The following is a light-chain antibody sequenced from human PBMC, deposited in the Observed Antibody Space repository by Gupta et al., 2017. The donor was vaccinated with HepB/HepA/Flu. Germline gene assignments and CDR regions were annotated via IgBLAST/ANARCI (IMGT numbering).Light chain of an antibody. V-gene: IGKV1-39*01. J-gene: IGKJ1*01. CDR1: QTISSY. CDR3: QQSFNSPRT. CDR2: AAS. Sequence: DFHMTQSPSSLSASVGDRVTITCRASQTISSYLKWYQHKPGKAPNLLIYAASNLQSGVPSRFSGSGSGNDFTLTISSLQPEDCATYYCQQSFNSPRTFGQGTKVEIK.